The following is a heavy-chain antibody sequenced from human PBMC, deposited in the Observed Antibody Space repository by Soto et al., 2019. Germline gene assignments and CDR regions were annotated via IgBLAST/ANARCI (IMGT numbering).Heavy chain of an antibody. CDR1: GFTFSSHW. CDR2: TNQHGPII. J-gene: IGHJ4*02. CDR3: TRDFGGRGAL. D-gene: IGHD3-10*01. V-gene: IGHV3-74*01. Sequence: SRRLSCSAAGFTFSSHWFHWGRPVPGNGLVWVSPTNQHGPIIDYADFVKGRFTISRDNAKNTLYLEMVSLRVEDSAVYYCTRDFGGRGALWGTGTRVTASS.